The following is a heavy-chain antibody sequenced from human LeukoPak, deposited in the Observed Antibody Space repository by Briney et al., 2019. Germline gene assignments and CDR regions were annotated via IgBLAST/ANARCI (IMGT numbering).Heavy chain of an antibody. D-gene: IGHD3-3*01. V-gene: IGHV4-34*01. CDR2: INHSGST. CDR3: ARGSRFGTFDY. CDR1: GGSFSGYY. Sequence: ASETLSLTCAVYGGSFSGYYWSWIRQPPGKGLEWIGEINHSGSTNYNPSLKSRVTISVDTSKNQFSLKLSSVTAADTAVYYCARGSRFGTFDYWGQGTLVTVSS. J-gene: IGHJ4*02.